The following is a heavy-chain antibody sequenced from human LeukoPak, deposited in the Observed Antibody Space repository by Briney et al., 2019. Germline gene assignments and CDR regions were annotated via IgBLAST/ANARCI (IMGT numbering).Heavy chain of an antibody. CDR1: GFTFSSSW. J-gene: IGHJ4*02. Sequence: AGGSLRLSCAASGFTFSSSWMNWVRQAPGKGLEWVANIREDGNQKYYVGSVKGRFTISRDNAKSTLYLQMNSLRADDTAVYYCARNYYDVSGYFPPGFWGQGTLVTVST. CDR2: IREDGNQK. V-gene: IGHV3-7*01. CDR3: ARNYYDVSGYFPPGF. D-gene: IGHD3-22*01.